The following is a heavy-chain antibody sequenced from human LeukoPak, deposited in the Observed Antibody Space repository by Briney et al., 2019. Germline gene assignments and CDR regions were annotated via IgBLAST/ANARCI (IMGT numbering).Heavy chain of an antibody. Sequence: GGSLRLSCAASGFTFRSYAMSWVRQAPGKGRGWVSAISGSGGSTYYADSVKGRFTISRDNSKNTLYLQMNSLRAEDTAGYYCAKPHNYYDSSGTSGAFDYWGQGTLVTVSS. CDR1: GFTFRSYA. CDR2: ISGSGGST. J-gene: IGHJ4*02. D-gene: IGHD3-22*01. V-gene: IGHV3-23*01. CDR3: AKPHNYYDSSGTSGAFDY.